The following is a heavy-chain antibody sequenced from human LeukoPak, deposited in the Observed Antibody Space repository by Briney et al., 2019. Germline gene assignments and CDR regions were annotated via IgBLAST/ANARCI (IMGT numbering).Heavy chain of an antibody. J-gene: IGHJ5*02. Sequence: SETLSLTCAVSGGSISSYYWTWIRQPPGKGLEWIGYIYSSVSTYYNPSLNSRVTISLDTSKNQFSLKLTSVTAADTAVYYCARGGYYGSGNDFRFDPWGQGTLVTVSS. V-gene: IGHV4-59*01. D-gene: IGHD3-10*01. CDR2: IYSSVST. CDR3: ARGGYYGSGNDFRFDP. CDR1: GGSISSYY.